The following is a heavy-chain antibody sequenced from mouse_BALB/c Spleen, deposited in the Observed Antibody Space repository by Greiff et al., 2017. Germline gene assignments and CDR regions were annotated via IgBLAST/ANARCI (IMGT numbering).Heavy chain of an antibody. D-gene: IGHD1-1*01. J-gene: IGHJ3*01. V-gene: IGHV1-5*01. CDR3: TRDYYYGSSEGFAY. Sequence: VQLQQSGTVLARPGASVKMSCKASGYTFTSYWMHWVKQRPGQGLEWIGAIYPGNSDTSYNQKFKGKAKLTAVTSTSTAYMELSSLTNEDSAVYYCTRDYYYGSSEGFAYWGQGTLVTVSA. CDR1: GYTFTSYW. CDR2: IYPGNSDT.